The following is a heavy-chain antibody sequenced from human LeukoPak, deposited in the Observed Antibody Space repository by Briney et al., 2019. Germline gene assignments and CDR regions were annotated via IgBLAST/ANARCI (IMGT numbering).Heavy chain of an antibody. Sequence: GGSLRLSCAASGFTFSSYRMHWVRQAPGKGLVWVSRINSDGSSTSYADSVKGRFTISRDNAKNTLYLQMNSLRAEDTAVYYCAREVVVPAAKYDYWGQGTLVTVSS. CDR1: GFTFSSYR. D-gene: IGHD2-2*01. J-gene: IGHJ4*02. V-gene: IGHV3-74*01. CDR3: AREVVVPAAKYDY. CDR2: INSDGSST.